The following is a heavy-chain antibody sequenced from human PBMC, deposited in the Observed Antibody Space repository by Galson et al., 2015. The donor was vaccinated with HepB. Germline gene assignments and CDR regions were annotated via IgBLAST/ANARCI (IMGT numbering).Heavy chain of an antibody. CDR2: IIPIFGTA. Sequence: SVKVSCKASGGTFSSYAISWVRQAPGQGLEWMGGIIPIFGTANYAQKFQGRVTITADESTSTAYMELSSLRSEDTAVYYCASRFGYCSSTSCYTALKRWGWYFDYWGQGTLVTVSS. CDR3: ASRFGYCSSTSCYTALKRWGWYFDY. V-gene: IGHV1-69*13. J-gene: IGHJ4*02. CDR1: GGTFSSYA. D-gene: IGHD2-2*02.